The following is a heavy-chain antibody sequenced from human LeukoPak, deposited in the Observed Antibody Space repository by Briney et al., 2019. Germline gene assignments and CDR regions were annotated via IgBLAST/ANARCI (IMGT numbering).Heavy chain of an antibody. J-gene: IGHJ4*02. CDR2: ISGSISNI. D-gene: IGHD3-22*01. V-gene: IGHV3-48*01. Sequence: GGSLRLSCAASGFTFSSYSTNWARMPGGKGRGWLSYISGSISNIYYADSVKGRLTISRHNAKNSLYLQMNSLRAEDTAVYYCARKLNYYYDSSGYWSWGQGTLVTVSS. CDR1: GFTFSSYS. CDR3: ARKLNYYYDSSGYWS.